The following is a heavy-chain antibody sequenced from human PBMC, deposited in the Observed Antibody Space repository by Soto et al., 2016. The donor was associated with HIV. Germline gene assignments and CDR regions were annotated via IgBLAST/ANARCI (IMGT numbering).Heavy chain of an antibody. CDR3: ARDPRYCSGGSCYEGAAFDI. J-gene: IGHJ3*02. CDR2: INSDGRNT. CDR1: GFTFSSYW. D-gene: IGHD2-15*01. V-gene: IGHV3-74*01. Sequence: EGQLVESGGGLVQPGGSLRLSCAASGFTFSSYWMHWVRQAPGKGLVWVSRINSDGRNTTYADSVKGRFTIFRDNAKNTLXLRMNSLRAEDMAVYYCARDPRYCSGGSCYEGAAFDIWGQGTMVTVSS.